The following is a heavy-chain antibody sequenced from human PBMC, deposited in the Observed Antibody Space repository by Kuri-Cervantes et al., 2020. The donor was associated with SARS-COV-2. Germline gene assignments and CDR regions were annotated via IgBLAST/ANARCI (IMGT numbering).Heavy chain of an antibody. D-gene: IGHD6-6*01. Sequence: ASVKVSCKASGYTFTGYYMHWVRRAPGQGLEWMGWINPNSGGTNYAQKFQGRVTMTRDTSISTAYMELSRLRSDDTAVYYCARGGIAARLVFDYWGQGTLVTVSS. J-gene: IGHJ4*02. V-gene: IGHV1-2*02. CDR3: ARGGIAARLVFDY. CDR2: INPNSGGT. CDR1: GYTFTGYY.